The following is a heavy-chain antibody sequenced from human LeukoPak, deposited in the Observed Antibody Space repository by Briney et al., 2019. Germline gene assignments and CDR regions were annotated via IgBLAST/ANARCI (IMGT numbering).Heavy chain of an antibody. CDR3: ARGQQWLVEGLVDP. V-gene: IGHV1-46*01. Sequence: ASVRVSCKASGYTFTGYYMHWVRQAPGQGLEWMGWINPNSGGSTSYAQKFQGRVTMTRDMSTSTVYMELSSLRSEDTAVYYCARGQQWLVEGLVDPWGQGTLVTVSS. J-gene: IGHJ5*02. CDR1: GYTFTGYY. D-gene: IGHD6-19*01. CDR2: INPNSGGST.